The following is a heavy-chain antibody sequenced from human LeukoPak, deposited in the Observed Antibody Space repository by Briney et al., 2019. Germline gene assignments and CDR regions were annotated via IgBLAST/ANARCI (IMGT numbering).Heavy chain of an antibody. CDR2: IRYSGSNT. CDR3: ARDLTGKYYIAY. CDR1: GFSFSSFG. J-gene: IGHJ4*02. Sequence: GGSLRLSCAASGFSFSSFGMHWVRQAPGEGLEWVAYIRYSGSNTHYADSVKGRFTISRDNSKNTVHLQMNSLRAADTALYSCARDLTGKYYIAYWGQGTLVTVSS. D-gene: IGHD2-8*02. V-gene: IGHV3-30*02.